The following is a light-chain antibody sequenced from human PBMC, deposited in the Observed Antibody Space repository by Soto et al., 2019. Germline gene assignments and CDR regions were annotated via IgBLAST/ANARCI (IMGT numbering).Light chain of an antibody. CDR2: KVS. J-gene: IGKJ1*01. Sequence: DIQMTQSPSTLSASVGDRVTITCRASQSISSWLAWFQQKPGKAPNLLIYKVSNLESGVPSRFSGSGSGTEFTLTIFSLQPDDFATYYCQQYYSYSWTFGQGTKVEIK. V-gene: IGKV1-5*03. CDR3: QQYYSYSWT. CDR1: QSISSW.